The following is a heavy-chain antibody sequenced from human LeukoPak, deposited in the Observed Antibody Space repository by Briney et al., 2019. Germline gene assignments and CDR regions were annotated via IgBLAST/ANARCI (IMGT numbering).Heavy chain of an antibody. CDR2: IYYSGST. J-gene: IGHJ3*02. CDR3: ARSSYYFGADAFDI. CDR1: GGSISSYY. D-gene: IGHD3-10*01. V-gene: IGHV4-59*01. Sequence: SETLSLTCTVSGGSISSYYWSWVRQPPGKGLEWIGYIYYSGSTNYNPSLKSRVTISVDTSKNQFSLKLSSVTAADTAVYYCARSSYYFGADAFDIWGQGTMVTVSS.